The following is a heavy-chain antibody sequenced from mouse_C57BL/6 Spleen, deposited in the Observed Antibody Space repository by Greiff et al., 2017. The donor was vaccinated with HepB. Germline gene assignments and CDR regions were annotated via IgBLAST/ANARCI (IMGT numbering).Heavy chain of an antibody. CDR1: GYTFTSYW. CDR3: ARYPTGGY. J-gene: IGHJ2*01. CDR2: IDPSDSYT. D-gene: IGHD2-10*01. V-gene: IGHV1-50*01. Sequence: VQLQQPGAELVKPGASVKLSCKASGYTFTSYWMQWVKQRPGQGLEWIGEIDPSDSYTNYNQKFKGKATLTVDTSSSTAYMQLSSLTSEDSAVYYCARYPTGGYWGQGTTLTVSS.